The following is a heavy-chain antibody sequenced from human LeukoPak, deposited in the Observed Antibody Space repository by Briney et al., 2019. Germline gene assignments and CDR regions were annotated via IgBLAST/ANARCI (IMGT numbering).Heavy chain of an antibody. Sequence: SETLSLTCTVSGGSISSDDYYWCGIRQPPGKGLARIGDIYYGGSTNYNPSLKSRVPISVDTSKNQFSLKLSSVTAADTAVYYCARSLPTYDILTGPVSGDFDHWGQGTLVTVSS. CDR1: GGSISSDDYY. CDR3: ARSLPTYDILTGPVSGDFDH. D-gene: IGHD3-9*01. CDR2: IYYGGST. V-gene: IGHV4-61*08. J-gene: IGHJ4*02.